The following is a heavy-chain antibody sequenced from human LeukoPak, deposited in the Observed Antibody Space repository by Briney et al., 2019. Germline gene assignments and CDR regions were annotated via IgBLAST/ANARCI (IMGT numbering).Heavy chain of an antibody. CDR1: GYSFTSYW. V-gene: IGHV5-51*01. Sequence: GESLKISCKGSGYSFTSYWIGWVRQMPGKGLEWMGIIYPGDSDTRYSPSFQGQVTISADKSISTAYLQWSSLKASDTAMYYCARAHYDSSGYYYFDYWGQGTLVTASS. CDR2: IYPGDSDT. J-gene: IGHJ4*02. CDR3: ARAHYDSSGYYYFDY. D-gene: IGHD3-22*01.